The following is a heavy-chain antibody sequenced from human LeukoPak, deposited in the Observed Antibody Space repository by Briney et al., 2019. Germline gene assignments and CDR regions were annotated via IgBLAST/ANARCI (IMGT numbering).Heavy chain of an antibody. J-gene: IGHJ4*02. CDR2: ITSSSTYT. CDR3: ARETDSTLFDY. V-gene: IGHV3-21*01. CDR1: GFSFSSYN. D-gene: IGHD2-2*01. Sequence: GGSLRLSCAASGFSFSSYNMNWVRQTPGKGLEWVSSITSSSTYTFYADSVKGRFTISRDNAKNSLYLQMNSLRAEDTAVYYCARETDSTLFDYWGQGTLVTVSS.